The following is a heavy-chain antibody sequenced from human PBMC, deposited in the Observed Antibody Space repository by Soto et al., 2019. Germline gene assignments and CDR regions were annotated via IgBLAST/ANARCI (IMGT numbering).Heavy chain of an antibody. CDR2: ISYSGNT. V-gene: IGHV4-59*01. J-gene: IGHJ4*02. CDR3: ARAPMVLSRSYFDS. D-gene: IGHD2-8*01. Sequence: SETLSFTCTVSGGSISNFYWSWIRQPPGKGLEWIGYISYSGNTNYNPSLKSRVSISVDTSKNQLSLNLTSVTAADTAVYYCARAPMVLSRSYFDSWGQGTPVTVSS. CDR1: GGSISNFY.